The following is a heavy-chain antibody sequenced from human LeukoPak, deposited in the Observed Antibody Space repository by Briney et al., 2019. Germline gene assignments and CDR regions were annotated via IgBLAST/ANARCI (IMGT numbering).Heavy chain of an antibody. CDR3: ARDRAWNYFDY. V-gene: IGHV3-30*03. J-gene: IGHJ4*02. CDR2: ISNDGSRK. CDR1: GFTFSRHG. D-gene: IGHD3-3*01. Sequence: GSLRLSCAPSGFTFSRHGMHWVRQAPGKGLEWVAIISNDGSRKYYAHSVEGRFTITRNNSKNTLYLQMDSLRAEDTAVYYCARDRAWNYFDYWGQGTLVTVSS.